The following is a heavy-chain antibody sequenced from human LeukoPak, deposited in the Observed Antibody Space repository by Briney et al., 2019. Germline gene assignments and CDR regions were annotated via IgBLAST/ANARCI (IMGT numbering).Heavy chain of an antibody. V-gene: IGHV1-8*01. J-gene: IGHJ4*02. Sequence: ASVKVSCKASGYTFTSYDINWVRQATGQGLEWMGWMNPNSGNTGYAQKFQGRVTMTRDTSISTAYMELSSLRSEDTAVYYCARGRPLWFGESAPNYWGQGTLVTVSS. CDR1: GYTFTSYD. D-gene: IGHD3-10*01. CDR2: MNPNSGNT. CDR3: ARGRPLWFGESAPNY.